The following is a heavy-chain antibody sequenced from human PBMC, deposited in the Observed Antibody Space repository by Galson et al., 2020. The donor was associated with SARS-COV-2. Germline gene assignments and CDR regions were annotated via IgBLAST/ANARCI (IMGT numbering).Heavy chain of an antibody. J-gene: IGHJ6*02. CDR2: IKQDGSEK. D-gene: IGHD3-22*01. CDR3: ARDGFPVYYDRSGLPSYGMDV. V-gene: IGHV3-7*03. CDR1: GFTLSSYW. Sequence: GGSLRLSCAASGFTLSSYWMSWVRQAPGNGLEWVANIKQDGSEKYYVDSVKGRFTISRDNAKNSLYLQMNSLRAEDTAVYYCARDGFPVYYDRSGLPSYGMDVWGQETTVTGSS.